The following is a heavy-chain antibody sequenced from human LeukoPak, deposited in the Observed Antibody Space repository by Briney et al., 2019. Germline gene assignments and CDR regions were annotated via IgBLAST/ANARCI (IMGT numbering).Heavy chain of an antibody. J-gene: IGHJ4*02. V-gene: IGHV3-23*01. Sequence: GGSLRLSCAASGFTFSSYAMSWVRQAPGKGLEWVSAISGSGGSTYYADSVKGRFTISRDNSKNTLYLQMNSRRAEDTAVYYCAKDPLYYYGSGSYFDYWGQGTLVTVSS. CDR2: ISGSGGST. CDR3: AKDPLYYYGSGSYFDY. CDR1: GFTFSSYA. D-gene: IGHD3-10*01.